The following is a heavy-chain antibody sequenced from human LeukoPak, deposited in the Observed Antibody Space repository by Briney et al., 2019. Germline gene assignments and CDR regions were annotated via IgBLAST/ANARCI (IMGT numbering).Heavy chain of an antibody. CDR2: IRYDGSIK. Sequence: PGGSLRLTCAASGITFSRYGMHWVRQAPGKGLEWVTFIRYDGSIKYYADSVKGRFTISRDNAKNTLYLQMNSLRAEDTAVYYCARDGPYYGSLTWGQGTLVTVSS. V-gene: IGHV3-30*02. D-gene: IGHD3-10*01. CDR1: GITFSRYG. CDR3: ARDGPYYGSLT. J-gene: IGHJ4*02.